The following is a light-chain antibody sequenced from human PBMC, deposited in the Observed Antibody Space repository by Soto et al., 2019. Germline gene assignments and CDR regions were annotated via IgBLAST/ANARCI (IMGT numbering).Light chain of an antibody. CDR2: GAS. CDR1: QSVSSN. V-gene: IGKV3-15*01. J-gene: IGKJ1*01. CDR3: QQYNNWPWT. Sequence: EIVMTQSPATLSVSRGERATLSCRASQSVSSNLAWYQQIPGQAPRLLIYGASTRATGIPARFSSRGSGTKFTLTISSLESEDFAVYYCQQYNNWPWTFGQGTKVEIK.